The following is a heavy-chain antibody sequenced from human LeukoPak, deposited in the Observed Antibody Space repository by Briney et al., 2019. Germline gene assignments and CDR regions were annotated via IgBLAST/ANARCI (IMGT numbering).Heavy chain of an antibody. V-gene: IGHV3-11*01. CDR3: ARDLDPYGGNQGYFDL. CDR2: ISSSGSTI. CDR1: GFTFSDYY. J-gene: IGHJ2*01. Sequence: PGGSLRLSCAASGFTFSDYYMSWIRQAPGKWLEWVSYISSSGSTIYYADSVKGRFTISRDNAKNSLYLQTNSLRAEDTAVYYCARDLDPYGGNQGYFDLWGRGTLVTVSS. D-gene: IGHD4-23*01.